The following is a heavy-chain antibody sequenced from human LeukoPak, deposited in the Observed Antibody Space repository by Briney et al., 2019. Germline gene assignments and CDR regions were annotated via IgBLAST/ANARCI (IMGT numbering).Heavy chain of an antibody. V-gene: IGHV3-30-3*01. D-gene: IGHD4-11*01. J-gene: IGHJ4*02. CDR1: GLPFGSYA. Sequence: GRTLRLSCVASGLPFGSYAMHWVRHAPGKGLEWVAVISYDGSNKYYADSVKGRFTISRDNSKNTLYLQMNSLRAEDTAVYYCARDRSYSNFDYWGQGTLVTVSS. CDR3: ARDRSYSNFDY. CDR2: ISYDGSNK.